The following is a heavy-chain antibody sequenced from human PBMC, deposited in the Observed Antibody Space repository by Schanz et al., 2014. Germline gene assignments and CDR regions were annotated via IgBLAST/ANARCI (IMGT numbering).Heavy chain of an antibody. CDR1: GFTFSRNA. CDR2: ITATSAKI. D-gene: IGHD1-26*01. J-gene: IGHJ5*02. Sequence: EVQLVESGGGLVQPGGSLRLSCAASGFTFSRNAMNWVRQAPGKGLEWVSYITATSAKIDYADSVQGRFTISRDNAKNSIYLQMSSLRDEDTAEYYCAKDPSYGSDWVKYIDHWGQGTLVTVSS. CDR3: AKDPSYGSDWVKYIDH. V-gene: IGHV3-48*02.